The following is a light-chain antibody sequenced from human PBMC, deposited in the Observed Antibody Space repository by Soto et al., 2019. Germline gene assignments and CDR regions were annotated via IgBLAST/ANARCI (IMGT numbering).Light chain of an antibody. V-gene: IGKV1-39*01. CDR1: QSISSY. J-gene: IGKJ1*01. CDR2: AAS. CDR3: QQYNGPWT. Sequence: DIQMTQSPSSLSASVGDRVTITCRASQSISSYLNWYQQKPGKAPKLLIYAASSLQSGVPSRFSGSGSGTDFTLTISSLQPEDFATYYCQQYNGPWTFGQGTKVDIK.